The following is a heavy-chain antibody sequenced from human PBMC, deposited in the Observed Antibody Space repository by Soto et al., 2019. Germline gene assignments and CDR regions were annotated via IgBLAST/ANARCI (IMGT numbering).Heavy chain of an antibody. CDR1: GFSLTTSGVG. V-gene: IGHV2-5*02. CDR3: AHRVLRTVFGMVTTTAIYFDF. CDR2: IYWDDDK. D-gene: IGHD3-3*01. Sequence: QITLNESGPAQVKPRQTLTLTCTFYGFSLTTSGVGVGWIRQSPGRAPEWLALIYWDDDKRYSPSLKSRLTFTKDASKNQVVLTMADLDPADTATDYCAHRVLRTVFGMVTTTAIYFDFWGQGTPVAASS. J-gene: IGHJ4*02.